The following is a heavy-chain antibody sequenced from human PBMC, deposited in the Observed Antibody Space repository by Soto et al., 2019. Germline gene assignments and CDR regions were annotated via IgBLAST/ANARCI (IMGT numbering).Heavy chain of an antibody. CDR3: ARHTTVTYYYYYYGMDV. J-gene: IGHJ6*02. Sequence: QLQLQESGPGLVKPSETLSLTCTVSGGSISSSSYYWGWIRQPPGKGLEWIGSIYYSGSTYYNPSLNSRVTISVDTSKNQFSLKLSSVTAADTAVYYCARHTTVTYYYYYYGMDVWGQGTTVTVSS. CDR1: GGSISSSSYY. D-gene: IGHD4-4*01. CDR2: IYYSGST. V-gene: IGHV4-39*01.